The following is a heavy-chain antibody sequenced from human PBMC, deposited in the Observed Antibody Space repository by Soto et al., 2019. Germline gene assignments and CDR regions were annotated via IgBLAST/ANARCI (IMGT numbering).Heavy chain of an antibody. CDR3: EGRDDAFHV. CDR1: GFTFSNYG. CDR2: IWHDGSQK. J-gene: IGHJ3*01. V-gene: IGHV3-33*01. Sequence: QVQLVESGGGVVQPGTSLRLSCVATGFTFSNYGIHWVRQAPGRGLEWVAVIWHDGSQKYLADSVRGRFTIPRDNSKNTVYLQMNSLRVEDTAVYYCEGRDDAFHVWGQGTMVTVSS.